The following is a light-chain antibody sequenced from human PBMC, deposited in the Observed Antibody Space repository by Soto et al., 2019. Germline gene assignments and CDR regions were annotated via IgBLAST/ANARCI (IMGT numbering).Light chain of an antibody. Sequence: EIVLTQSPATLSLSPGERATLSCRASQSVASSLAWYQQKPGQAPRLLIYDASNKATGIPARFSGSGSGTDFTLTISSLEPEDIAVYYCQQRYSWPLTFGGGTKVEIK. CDR2: DAS. J-gene: IGKJ4*01. V-gene: IGKV3-11*01. CDR3: QQRYSWPLT. CDR1: QSVASS.